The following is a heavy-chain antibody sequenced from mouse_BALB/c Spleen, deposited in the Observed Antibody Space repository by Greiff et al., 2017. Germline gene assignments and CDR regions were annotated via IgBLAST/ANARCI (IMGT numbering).Heavy chain of an antibody. D-gene: IGHD2-4*01. V-gene: IGHV1-7*01. CDR1: GNTFTSYW. CDR3: VYYDYAFAY. CDR2: INPSTGYT. J-gene: IGHJ3*01. Sequence: VQLQESGAELAKPGASVKMSCKASGNTFTSYWMHWVKQRPGQGLEWIGYINPSTGYTEYNQKFKDKATLTADKSSSTAYMQLSSLTSEDSAVYYCVYYDYAFAYWGQGTLVTVSA.